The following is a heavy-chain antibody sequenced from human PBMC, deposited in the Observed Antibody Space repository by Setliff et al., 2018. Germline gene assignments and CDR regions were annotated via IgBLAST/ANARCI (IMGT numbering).Heavy chain of an antibody. Sequence: GGSLRLSCAASGFTFSSYAMSWVRQAPGKGLEWVSAISGSGGSTYYADSVKGRFTISRDDSKNMAYLQMNSLRAEDTAVYYCARDGQSPLVEYYFDYWGQGTQVTVSS. CDR2: ISGSGGST. CDR3: ARDGQSPLVEYYFDY. V-gene: IGHV3-23*01. CDR1: GFTFSSYA. J-gene: IGHJ4*02.